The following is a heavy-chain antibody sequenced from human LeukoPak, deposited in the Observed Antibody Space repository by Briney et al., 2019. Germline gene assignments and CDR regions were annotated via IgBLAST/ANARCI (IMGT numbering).Heavy chain of an antibody. CDR1: GGSFSGYY. J-gene: IGHJ6*03. D-gene: IGHD3-22*01. Sequence: SETLSLTCAVYGGSFSGYYWTWIRQTPEKGLEWIGEMNPSGSTNYNPSLKSRVTISVDTSKNQFSLELSSVTAADTAVYYCARGRQDVSMIVVVMTAVSYYLDVWGKGTTVTVS. V-gene: IGHV4-34*01. CDR3: ARGRQDVSMIVVVMTAVSYYLDV. CDR2: MNPSGST.